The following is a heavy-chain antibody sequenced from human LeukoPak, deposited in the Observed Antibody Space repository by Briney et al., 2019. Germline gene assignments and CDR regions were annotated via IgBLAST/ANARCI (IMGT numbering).Heavy chain of an antibody. CDR3: AKGIVGAKSQDY. CDR2: ISGSGGST. J-gene: IGHJ4*02. V-gene: IGHV3-23*01. Sequence: PGGSLRLSCAASGFTFSSYAMSWARQAPGKGLEWVSAISGSGGSTYYADSVKGRFTISRDNSKNTLYLQMNSLRAEDTAVYYCAKGIVGAKSQDYWGQGTLVTVSS. D-gene: IGHD1-26*01. CDR1: GFTFSSYA.